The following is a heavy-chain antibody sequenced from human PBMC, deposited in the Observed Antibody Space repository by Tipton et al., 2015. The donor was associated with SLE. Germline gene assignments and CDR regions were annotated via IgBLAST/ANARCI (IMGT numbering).Heavy chain of an antibody. D-gene: IGHD1-26*01. CDR3: ARAAIVGPSGGFDY. Sequence: SLRLSCAASGFTFRRHWMHWVRQAPGKGLVWVARINEDGSGTSYAGFVKGRFIFSRDIARNTLYLQMNSLRAEDTAVYYCARAAIVGPSGGFDYWGQGALVTVSS. CDR2: INEDGSGT. J-gene: IGHJ4*02. CDR1: GFTFRRHW. V-gene: IGHV3-74*01.